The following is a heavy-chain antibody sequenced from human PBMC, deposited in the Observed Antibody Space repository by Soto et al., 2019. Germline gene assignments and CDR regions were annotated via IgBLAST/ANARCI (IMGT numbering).Heavy chain of an antibody. J-gene: IGHJ4*02. CDR1: GFTFSRYA. D-gene: IGHD2-15*01. CDR2: ISGSGGST. CDR3: AKGVSVVVAATSFDY. Sequence: GGSLRLSCAASGFTFSRYAMSWVRQAPGKGLEWVSAISGSGGSTYYADSVKGRFTISRDNSKNTLYLQMNSLRAEDTAVYYCAKGVSVVVAATSFDYWGQGTLVTVSS. V-gene: IGHV3-23*01.